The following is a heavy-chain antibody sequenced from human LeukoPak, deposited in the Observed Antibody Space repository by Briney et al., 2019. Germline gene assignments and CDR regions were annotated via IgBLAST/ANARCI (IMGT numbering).Heavy chain of an antibody. Sequence: ASVKVSCKASGGTFSSYTISWVRQAPGQGLEWMGRIIPILGIANYAQKFQGRVTITADKSTSTAYMELSSLRSEDTAVYDCARGYCSSTSCYRDAFDIWGQGTMVTVSS. CDR1: GGTFSSYT. D-gene: IGHD2-2*01. V-gene: IGHV1-69*02. CDR3: ARGYCSSTSCYRDAFDI. J-gene: IGHJ3*02. CDR2: IIPILGIA.